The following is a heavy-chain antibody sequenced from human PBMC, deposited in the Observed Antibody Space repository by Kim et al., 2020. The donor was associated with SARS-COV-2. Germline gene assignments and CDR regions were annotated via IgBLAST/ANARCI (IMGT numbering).Heavy chain of an antibody. Sequence: GGSLRLSCAASGFTVSSNYMSWVRQAPGKGLEWVSVIYSGGSTFYADSVKGRFTISRDNSKNTLYLQMNSLRAEDTAVYYCAIARVVVAGTGWFDPWGQGTLVTVSS. CDR3: AIARVVVAGTGWFDP. CDR2: IYSGGST. V-gene: IGHV3-53*01. J-gene: IGHJ5*02. CDR1: GFTVSSNY. D-gene: IGHD6-19*01.